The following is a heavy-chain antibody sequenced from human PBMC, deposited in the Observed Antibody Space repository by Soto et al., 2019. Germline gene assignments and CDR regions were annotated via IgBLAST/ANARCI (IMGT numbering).Heavy chain of an antibody. J-gene: IGHJ3*02. CDR3: VRDCKQLADADAFDI. D-gene: IGHD3-3*02. CDR1: GFSFSNYA. Sequence: QVQLVESGGGVVQPGRSLRLSCAASGFSFSNYAMHWVRQAPGRGLEWVAVIYYDGSKKFSADFVKGRFTISRDNSRNTLYLQMDSLRPEDTAVYYCVRDCKQLADADAFDIWVQGTMVTVSS. V-gene: IGHV3-30*03. CDR2: IYYDGSKK.